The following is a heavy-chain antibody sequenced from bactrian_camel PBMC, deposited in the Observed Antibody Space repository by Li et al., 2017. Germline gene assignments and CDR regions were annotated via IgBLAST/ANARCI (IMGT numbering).Heavy chain of an antibody. CDR2: VDFDGTR. CDR3: ASDCFAWTDYEN. V-gene: IGHV3S53*01. J-gene: IGHJ4*01. D-gene: IGHD1*01. Sequence: HVQLVESGGGSVQAGGSLKLSCEGSGFAFSVYFMAWFRQAPGKEREAVAGVDFDGTRAYTDSVKGRFNISLDKSKNIMYLQMNSLKPEDTAMYYCASDCFAWTDYENWGQGTQVTVS. CDR1: GFAFSVYF.